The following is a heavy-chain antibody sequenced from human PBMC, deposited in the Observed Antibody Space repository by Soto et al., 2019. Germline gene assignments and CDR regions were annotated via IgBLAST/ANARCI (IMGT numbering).Heavy chain of an antibody. CDR1: GGTFSSYA. D-gene: IGHD2-21*02. CDR2: IIPIFGTA. CDR3: ARDRVYCGGDCYSLYGMDV. Sequence: GASVKVSCKASGGTFSSYAISWVRQAPGQGLEWMGGIIPIFGTANYAQKFQGRVTITADESTSTAYMELSSLRSEDTAVYYCARDRVYCGGDCYSLYGMDVWGQGTTVTV. V-gene: IGHV1-69*13. J-gene: IGHJ6*02.